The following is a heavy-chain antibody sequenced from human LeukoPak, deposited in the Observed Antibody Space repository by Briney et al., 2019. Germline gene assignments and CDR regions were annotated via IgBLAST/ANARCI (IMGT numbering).Heavy chain of an antibody. J-gene: IGHJ4*02. V-gene: IGHV3-30-3*01. D-gene: IGHD1-26*01. Sequence: GGSLRLSCAASVFTFSSYAMHRVREAPGKGLEWVAIMSYDGSNKYYADSVKGRFTISRDNSKNTLYLEMKRLRAEDTAVYYCARDRGSGSYFDYWGQGTLVTVSS. CDR1: VFTFSSYA. CDR2: MSYDGSNK. CDR3: ARDRGSGSYFDY.